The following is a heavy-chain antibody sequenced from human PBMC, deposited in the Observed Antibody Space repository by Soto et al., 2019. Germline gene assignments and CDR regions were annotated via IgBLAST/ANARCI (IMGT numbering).Heavy chain of an antibody. J-gene: IGHJ5*02. Sequence: QVQLVQSGAEVKKPGASVKVSCKASGYTFTSYGISWVRQAPGQGLEWMGWISAYNGNTNYAQKLQGRVTMTPYTSTSKAYMELRSLRSDDTAVYYCARVGPITIFGVVIRVHSWFDPWGQGTLVTVSS. CDR2: ISAYNGNT. D-gene: IGHD3-3*01. CDR3: ARVGPITIFGVVIRVHSWFDP. CDR1: GYTFTSYG. V-gene: IGHV1-18*01.